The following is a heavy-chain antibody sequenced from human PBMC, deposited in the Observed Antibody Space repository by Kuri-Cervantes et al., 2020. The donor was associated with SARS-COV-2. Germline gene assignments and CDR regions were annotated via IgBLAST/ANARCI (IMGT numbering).Heavy chain of an antibody. V-gene: IGHV3-30-3*01. J-gene: IGHJ6*02. Sequence: GGTLRLSCAASGFSFSSYAMHWVRQAPGKGLEWVAVISYDGSNKYYADSVKGRFTISRDNSKNTLYLQMNSLSAEDTAVYYCARDGRDLDTAMVYYGMDVWGQGTTVTVSS. CDR2: ISYDGSNK. CDR1: GFSFSSYA. D-gene: IGHD5-18*01. CDR3: ARDGRDLDTAMVYYGMDV.